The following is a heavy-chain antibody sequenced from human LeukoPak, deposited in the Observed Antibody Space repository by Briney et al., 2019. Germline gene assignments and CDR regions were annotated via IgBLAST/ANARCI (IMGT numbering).Heavy chain of an antibody. V-gene: IGHV4-30-4*08. J-gene: IGHJ3*02. CDR2: IYYSGST. D-gene: IGHD2-2*01. Sequence: SETLSLTCTVSGGSISSGDYYWSWIRQPPGKGLEWIGYIYYSGSTYYNPSLKSRVTISVDTSKNQFSLKLSSVTAADTAVYYCAREGVVVPAAASGAFDIWGQGTMVTVSS. CDR3: AREGVVVPAAASGAFDI. CDR1: GGSISSGDYY.